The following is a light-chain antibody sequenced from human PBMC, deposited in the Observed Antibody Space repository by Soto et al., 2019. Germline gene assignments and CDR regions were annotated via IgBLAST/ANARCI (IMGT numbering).Light chain of an antibody. CDR1: QSISSW. CDR3: PQYYTYST. J-gene: IGKJ5*01. CDR2: KES. Sequence: DIQMTQSPSTLSASIGDSVNITCRASQSISSWLAWYQQKPGKAPKVLIYKESNLESGVPSRFGGSGSGAEFNFTITGLQPDDFATYFCPQYYTYSTFGPGTRLEIK. V-gene: IGKV1-5*03.